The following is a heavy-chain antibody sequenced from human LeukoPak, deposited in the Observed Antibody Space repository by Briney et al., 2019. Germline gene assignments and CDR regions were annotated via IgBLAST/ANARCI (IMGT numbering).Heavy chain of an antibody. Sequence: SETLSLTCTVSGASIRNYYWSWLRQPPGKGLEWIGYFYYSGSTSYNPSLNSRVTISVDTSKNQLSLQLSSVTAADTAVYYCARVSSGYSSREFDYWGQGTLVTVSS. CDR2: FYYSGST. CDR1: GASIRNYY. J-gene: IGHJ4*02. D-gene: IGHD6-13*01. V-gene: IGHV4-59*01. CDR3: ARVSSGYSSREFDY.